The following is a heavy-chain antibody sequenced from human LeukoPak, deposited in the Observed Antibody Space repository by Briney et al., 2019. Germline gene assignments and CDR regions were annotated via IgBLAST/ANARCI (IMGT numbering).Heavy chain of an antibody. CDR1: GFTLCSYW. D-gene: IGHD6-19*01. CDR2: IKQDGSEK. V-gene: IGHV3-7*01. J-gene: IGHJ4*02. CDR3: ASGYSSGWYLWGFDY. Sequence: GGALRLSCAASGFTLCSYWVSWGRQAPGKGVGGVAHIKQDGSEKYYVDSVKGRFTISRDNAKNSLYLQMNSLRAEDTAVYYCASGYSSGWYLWGFDYWGQGTLVTVSS.